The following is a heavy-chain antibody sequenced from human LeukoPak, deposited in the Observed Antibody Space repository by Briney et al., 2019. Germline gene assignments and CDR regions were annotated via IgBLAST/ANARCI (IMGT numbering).Heavy chain of an antibody. V-gene: IGHV3-20*04. CDR1: GFTFDDYG. D-gene: IGHD3-16*02. CDR2: INWSGGST. CDR3: AKDSGPRLGVWGSYRTRGSFDY. J-gene: IGHJ4*02. Sequence: GGSLRLSCAASGFTFDDYGMSWVRQAPGKGLEWVSGINWSGGSTGYADSVKGRFTIPRDNSKNTLYLQMNSLRAEDTAVYYCAKDSGPRLGVWGSYRTRGSFDYWGQGTLVTVSS.